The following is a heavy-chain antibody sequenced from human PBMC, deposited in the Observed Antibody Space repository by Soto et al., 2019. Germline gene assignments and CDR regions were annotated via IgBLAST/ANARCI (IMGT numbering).Heavy chain of an antibody. D-gene: IGHD4-17*01. V-gene: IGHV1-69*01. CDR3: AEQQAYGDYLANFDY. Sequence: QVQLVQSGAEVKKPGSSVKVSCKASGGTFSSYAISWVRQSPGQGLEWMGGIIPIFGTANYAQKFQGRVTINADESTSTAYTELSSLRSEDTAVYYCAEQQAYGDYLANFDYWGQGTLVTVSS. CDR2: IIPIFGTA. CDR1: GGTFSSYA. J-gene: IGHJ4*02.